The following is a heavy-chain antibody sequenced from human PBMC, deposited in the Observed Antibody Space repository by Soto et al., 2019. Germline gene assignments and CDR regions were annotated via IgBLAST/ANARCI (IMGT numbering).Heavy chain of an antibody. CDR2: ISYDGSNK. D-gene: IGHD7-27*01. J-gene: IGHJ3*02. CDR1: GVTFSSYG. CDR3: ATFLGHGGRGAFDI. V-gene: IGHV3-30*03. Sequence: QVQLVESGGDVVQPGRSLRLSCAASGVTFSSYGMHWVRQAPGKGLEWVAVISYDGSNKYYADSVKGRFTISRDNSKNTLYLQMNSLRAEDTAVYYCATFLGHGGRGAFDIWGQGTMVTVSS.